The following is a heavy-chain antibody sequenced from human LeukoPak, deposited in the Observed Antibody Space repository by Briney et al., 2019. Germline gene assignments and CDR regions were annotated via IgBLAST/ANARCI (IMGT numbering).Heavy chain of an antibody. CDR2: IIPIFGTA. J-gene: IGHJ4*02. CDR3: ARAFYLTGYYPPGY. CDR1: GGTFSSYA. Sequence: GASVKVSCKASGGTFSSYAISWVRQAPGQGLEWMGGIIPIFGTANYAQKFQGGVTITADESTSTAYMELSSLRSEDTAVYYCARAFYLTGYYPPGYWGQGTLVTVSS. D-gene: IGHD3-9*01. V-gene: IGHV1-69*13.